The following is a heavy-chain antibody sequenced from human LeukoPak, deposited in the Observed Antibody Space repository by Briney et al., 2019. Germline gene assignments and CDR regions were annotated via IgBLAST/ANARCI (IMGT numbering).Heavy chain of an antibody. Sequence: ASVKVSCKASGYTFTSYDINWVRQATGQGLEWMGWMNPNSGNTGYAQKFQGRVTMTRDTSISTAYMELSRLRSDDTAVYYCASDLLDIVVVPAAKENDAFDIWGQGTMVTVSS. D-gene: IGHD2-2*01. CDR3: ASDLLDIVVVPAAKENDAFDI. J-gene: IGHJ3*02. V-gene: IGHV1-8*01. CDR2: MNPNSGNT. CDR1: GYTFTSYD.